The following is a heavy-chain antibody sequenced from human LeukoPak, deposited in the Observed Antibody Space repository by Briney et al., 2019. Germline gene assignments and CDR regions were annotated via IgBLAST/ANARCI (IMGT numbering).Heavy chain of an antibody. D-gene: IGHD3-9*01. J-gene: IGHJ4*02. Sequence: PGGSLRLSCAASGFTFSSYAMHWVRQAPGKGLEWVAVISYDGSNKYYTDSVKGRCTISRDNSKNTLYLQMNSLRAEDTAVYYCPRGPRGFDWAGGTTSYYFDYWGQGTLVTVSS. CDR3: PRGPRGFDWAGGTTSYYFDY. CDR1: GFTFSSYA. V-gene: IGHV3-30*10. CDR2: ISYDGSNK.